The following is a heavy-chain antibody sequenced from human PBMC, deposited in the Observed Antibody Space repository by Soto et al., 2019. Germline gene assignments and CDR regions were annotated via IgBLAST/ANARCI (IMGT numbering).Heavy chain of an antibody. CDR1: GFSFSSYA. CDR2: ISYDGSNK. Sequence: QVQLVESGGGVVQPGRSLRLSCAASGFSFSSYAMHWVRQAPGKGLEWVAVISYDGSNKYYADSVKGRFTISRDNSKNTLYLQMKSLRAEDTAVYYCARCWGYTYVSHFDSWGQGALVTVSP. D-gene: IGHD5-18*01. J-gene: IGHJ4*02. CDR3: ARCWGYTYVSHFDS. V-gene: IGHV3-30*04.